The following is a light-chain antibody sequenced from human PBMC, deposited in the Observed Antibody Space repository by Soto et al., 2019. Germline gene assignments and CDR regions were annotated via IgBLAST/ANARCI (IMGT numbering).Light chain of an antibody. Sequence: IVLTQSPATLSLSPGERATLSCRASQSVSSSLAWYQQKPGQAPRLLIYDASNRATNIPARFSGSGSGTDFSLTISSLEPEDFAVYYCQQRANWPLTFGPGTKVDIK. V-gene: IGKV3-11*01. CDR3: QQRANWPLT. J-gene: IGKJ3*01. CDR1: QSVSSS. CDR2: DAS.